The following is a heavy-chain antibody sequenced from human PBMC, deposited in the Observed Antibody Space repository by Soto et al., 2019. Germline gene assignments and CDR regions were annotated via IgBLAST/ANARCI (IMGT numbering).Heavy chain of an antibody. Sequence: LSLTCTVSGVSISSYYWSWIRQPPGKGLEWIGYIYYSGSTNYNPSPKSRVTISVDTSKNQFSLKLSSVTAADTAVYYCARAPYYYYYGMDVWGQGATVTVS. CDR3: ARAPYYYYYGMDV. CDR2: IYYSGST. J-gene: IGHJ6*02. V-gene: IGHV4-59*01. CDR1: GVSISSYY.